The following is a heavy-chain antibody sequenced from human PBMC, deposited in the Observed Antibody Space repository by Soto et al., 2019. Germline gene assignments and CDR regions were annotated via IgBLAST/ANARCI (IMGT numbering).Heavy chain of an antibody. Sequence: NPSGSLSLRSAACGGSMSIYFWSWICQPAGKGLEWIGRIYTSGSTNYNPSLKSRVTMSVDTSKNQFSLKLSSVTAADTAVYYCARGYYQLPWATFDYWAQGTLVTVSS. CDR3: ARGYYQLPWATFDY. CDR1: GGSMSIYF. D-gene: IGHD2-2*01. V-gene: IGHV4-4*07. J-gene: IGHJ4*02. CDR2: IYTSGST.